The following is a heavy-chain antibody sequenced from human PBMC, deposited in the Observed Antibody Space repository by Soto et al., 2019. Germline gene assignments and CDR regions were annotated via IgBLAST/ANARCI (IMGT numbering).Heavy chain of an antibody. CDR1: GGSITTGGYY. CDR2: RYYSEST. CDR3: ASTKCSRGRCYSWSLDY. J-gene: IGHJ4*02. V-gene: IGHV4-31*03. D-gene: IGHD2-15*01. Sequence: SETLSLTCTVSGGSITTGGYYWSWIRQLPGKGLEWIGHRYYSESTYYNPSLKSRVSISLDTSKNQFSLKLSFVTAADTAMYYCASTKCSRGRCYSWSLDYWGQGTPVTVSS.